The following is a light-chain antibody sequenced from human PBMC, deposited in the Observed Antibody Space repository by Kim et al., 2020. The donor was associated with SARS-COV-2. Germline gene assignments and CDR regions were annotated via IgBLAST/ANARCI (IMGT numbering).Light chain of an antibody. V-gene: IGKV3-15*01. Sequence: EIVMTQSPAPLSVSPGERATLSCRASQSVLTNLAWYQQKPGQAPRLLIYGASTRATGIPASFSGSGSGTEFTLTISSLQSEDFVIYYCQQYYNWHRTFGQGTKVDIK. CDR3: QQYYNWHRT. CDR2: GAS. J-gene: IGKJ1*01. CDR1: QSVLTN.